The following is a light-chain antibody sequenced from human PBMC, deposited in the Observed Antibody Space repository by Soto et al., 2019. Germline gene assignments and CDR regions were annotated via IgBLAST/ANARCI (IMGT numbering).Light chain of an antibody. CDR1: SSDVGGYNY. CDR3: CSYAGSYTWV. J-gene: IGLJ2*01. Sequence: QYALTQPRSVSGSPGQSVTISCTGTSSDVGGYNYVSWYQQHPGKVPKLMIYDVSKRPSGIPDRFSGSKSGNTASLTISGLQAEDEADYYCCSYAGSYTWVFGGGTKLTVL. V-gene: IGLV2-11*01. CDR2: DVS.